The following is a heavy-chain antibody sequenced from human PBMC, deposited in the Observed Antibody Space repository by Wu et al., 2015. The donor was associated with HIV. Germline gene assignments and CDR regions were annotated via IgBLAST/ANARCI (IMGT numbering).Heavy chain of an antibody. V-gene: IGHV1-2*02. CDR3: ARERAVAGDAFDI. CDR1: GYTFTAHY. CDR2: IRPDSGAT. J-gene: IGHJ3*02. D-gene: IGHD6-19*01. Sequence: QVQLVQSGAEVAKPGASVRISCQTSGYTFTAHYIHWVRQAPGQGLEWMGWIRPDSGATNYAEKFEDRVTMTRDASISTAYMQLNRLRSEDTAVYYCARERAVAGDAFDIWGQGTMVTVSS.